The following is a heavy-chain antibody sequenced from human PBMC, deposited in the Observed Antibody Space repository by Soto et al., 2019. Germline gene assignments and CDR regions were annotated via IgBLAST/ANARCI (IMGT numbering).Heavy chain of an antibody. D-gene: IGHD5-12*01. Sequence: GGSLRLSCAASGFTFSSYAMPWVRQAPGKGLEWVAVISYDGSNKYYADSVKGRFTISRDNSKNTLYLQMNSLRAEDTDVYDCARDLLRDDYWGQGTLVTVPS. CDR2: ISYDGSNK. CDR3: ARDLLRDDY. J-gene: IGHJ4*02. V-gene: IGHV3-30-3*01. CDR1: GFTFSSYA.